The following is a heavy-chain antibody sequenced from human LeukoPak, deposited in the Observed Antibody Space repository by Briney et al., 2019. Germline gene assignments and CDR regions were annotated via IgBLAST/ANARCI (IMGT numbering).Heavy chain of an antibody. J-gene: IGHJ4*02. CDR2: ISGSGGST. V-gene: IGHV3-23*01. CDR3: AKVWQWLVTSGFDY. Sequence: GGSLRLSCAVSGLTFSDHYMDWVRQAPGKGLEWVSAISGSGGSTYYADSVKGRFTISRDNSKNTLYLQMNSLRAEDTAVYYCAKVWQWLVTSGFDYWGQGTLVTVSS. CDR1: GLTFSDHY. D-gene: IGHD6-19*01.